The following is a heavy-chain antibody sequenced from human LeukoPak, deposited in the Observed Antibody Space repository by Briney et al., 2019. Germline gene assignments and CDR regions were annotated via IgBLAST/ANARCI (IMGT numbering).Heavy chain of an antibody. CDR1: GCIFSNYA. CDR2: VSGTGGST. D-gene: IGHD6-19*01. J-gene: IGHJ3*02. CDR3: TGGGWSTDAFDI. Sequence: GGSLRLSCEASGCIFSNYAMSCVRQAPGKWLEWVSSVSGTGGSTNYADSVKGRFTISRDNSKNTLYLQMNSLRTEDTAIYYCTGGGWSTDAFDIWGQGTVVTVSS. V-gene: IGHV3-23*01.